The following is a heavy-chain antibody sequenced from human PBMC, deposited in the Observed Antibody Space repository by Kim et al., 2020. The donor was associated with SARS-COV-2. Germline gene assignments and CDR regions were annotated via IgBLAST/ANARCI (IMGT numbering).Heavy chain of an antibody. CDR2: T. CDR3: ARGPNRYYFDY. V-gene: IGHV4-59*09. Sequence: TNYTPTLNSRVTITVDTSKTQFSLDLSSVTAADTAVYYCARGPNRYYFDYWGQGTLVTVSS. J-gene: IGHJ4*02.